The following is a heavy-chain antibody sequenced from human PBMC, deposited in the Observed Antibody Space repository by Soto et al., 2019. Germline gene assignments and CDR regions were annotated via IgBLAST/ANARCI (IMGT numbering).Heavy chain of an antibody. Sequence: EVQLVESGGGLVQPGGSLRLSCAASGFTFSSYWMHWVRQAPGKGLVWVSDVNSDGSTTRYADPVKGRFTISRDNAKNTLYLEMNSLRAEDTAVYYCARLPYDSGWGGHSDYWGQGTLVTVSS. J-gene: IGHJ4*02. V-gene: IGHV3-74*01. CDR1: GFTFSSYW. D-gene: IGHD3-10*01. CDR3: ARLPYDSGWGGHSDY. CDR2: VNSDGSTT.